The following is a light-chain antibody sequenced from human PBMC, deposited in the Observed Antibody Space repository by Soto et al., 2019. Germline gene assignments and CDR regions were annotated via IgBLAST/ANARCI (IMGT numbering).Light chain of an antibody. CDR2: KAT. CDR1: ISDVGGYNY. V-gene: IGLV2-14*01. CDR3: ISYKSSGTVV. Sequence: QSALTQPASVSGSPGQSLTISCTGSISDVGGYNYVSWYQHHPGKPPKLLIHKATNRPSGVSNRFSGSKSGSTASLTISGLQAEDEADYYCISYKSSGTVVFGGGTKLTVL. J-gene: IGLJ2*01.